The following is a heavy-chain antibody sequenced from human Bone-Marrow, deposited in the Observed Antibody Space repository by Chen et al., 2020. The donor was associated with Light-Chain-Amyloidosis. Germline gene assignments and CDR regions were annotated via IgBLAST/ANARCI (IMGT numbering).Heavy chain of an antibody. D-gene: IGHD5-12*01. CDR1: GYTFPNCW. J-gene: IGHJ4*02. CDR2: IYPDDSDA. Sequence: EVQLEQSGPEVKKPGESLKISCKGSGYTFPNCWIGWVRQMPGKGLEWMGVIYPDDSDARYSPSCEGQVTISADKSITTAYLQWRSLKASDTAMYYCARRRDGYNFDYWGQGTLVTVSS. CDR3: ARRRDGYNFDY. V-gene: IGHV5-51*01.